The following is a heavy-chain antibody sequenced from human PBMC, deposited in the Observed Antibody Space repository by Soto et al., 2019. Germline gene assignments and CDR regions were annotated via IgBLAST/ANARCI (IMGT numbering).Heavy chain of an antibody. CDR1: GFTFSSFG. J-gene: IGHJ4*02. V-gene: IGHV3-30*03. CDR3: AREMVESDYDQYYFDY. D-gene: IGHD5-12*01. CDR2: ISYDGGKK. Sequence: QVQLVESGGGVVQPGRSLRLSCVASGFTFSSFGMHWVRQAPGKGLEWVAVISYDGGKKYNADSVTGRLSISRDISNNTLYLQMNSVRAEDTAVYYCAREMVESDYDQYYFDYWGQGTLVTVSS.